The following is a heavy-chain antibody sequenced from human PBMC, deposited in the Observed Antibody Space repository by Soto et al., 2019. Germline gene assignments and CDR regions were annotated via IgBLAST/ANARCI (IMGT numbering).Heavy chain of an antibody. D-gene: IGHD3-10*01. V-gene: IGHV3-23*01. CDR2: ISGSGDST. Sequence: EVRLLESGGGLVQPGGSLRLSCAASGFTFSVYAMSWVRQAPGKGLEWVSGISGSGDSTHYADSVKGRFTVSRDNSKSLLYRQTSSLRAGDTAIYDCAKALYGGFTYWGQGTLVTVSS. J-gene: IGHJ4*02. CDR1: GFTFSVYA. CDR3: AKALYGGFTY.